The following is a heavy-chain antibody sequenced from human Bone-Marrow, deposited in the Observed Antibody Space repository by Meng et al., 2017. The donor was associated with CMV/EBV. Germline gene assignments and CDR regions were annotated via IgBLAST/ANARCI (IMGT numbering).Heavy chain of an antibody. CDR1: GGTFSSYA. V-gene: IGHV1-69*12. D-gene: IGHD2-8*02. CDR2: IIPIFGTA. CDR3: ARGEGLLGDWFDP. Sequence: QAPRVKAGAEGKKPGPPVRVSCQASGGTFSSYAISWVRQAPGQGLEWMGGIIPIFGTANYAQKFQGRVTITADESTSTAYMELSSLRSEDTAVYYCARGEGLLGDWFDPWGQGTLVTVSS. J-gene: IGHJ5*02.